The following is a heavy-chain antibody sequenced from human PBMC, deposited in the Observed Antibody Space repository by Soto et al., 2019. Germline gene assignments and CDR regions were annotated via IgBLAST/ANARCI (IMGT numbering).Heavy chain of an antibody. J-gene: IGHJ3*01. D-gene: IGHD3-22*01. CDR1: GYSFTSYW. V-gene: IGHV5-51*01. CDR2: IYPGVFYT. Sequence: GESLKISCKGSGYSFTSYWIGWVRQMPGKGLEWMGIIYPGVFYTRYSPSFQGQVTISADKSISTAYLQWSSLKASDTAFYYCARIYDSSGYYSDAFDVWGQGTMVTVSS. CDR3: ARIYDSSGYYSDAFDV.